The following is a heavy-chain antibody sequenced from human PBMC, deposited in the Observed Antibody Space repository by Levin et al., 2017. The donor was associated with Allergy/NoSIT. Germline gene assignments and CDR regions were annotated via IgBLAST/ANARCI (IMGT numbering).Heavy chain of an antibody. V-gene: IGHV4-61*01. J-gene: IGHJ6*02. D-gene: IGHD1-26*01. Sequence: PSETLSLTCTVSGGSVSSGSYYWSWIRQPPGKGLEWIGYIYYSGSTNYNPSLKSRVTISVDTSKNQFSLKLSSVTAADTAVYYCASANSGSSNYYYYGMDVRGQGTTVTVSS. CDR2: IYYSGST. CDR1: GGSVSSGSYY. CDR3: ASANSGSSNYYYYGMDV.